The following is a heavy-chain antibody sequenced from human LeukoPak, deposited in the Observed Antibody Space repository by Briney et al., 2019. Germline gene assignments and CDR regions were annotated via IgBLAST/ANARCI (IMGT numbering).Heavy chain of an antibody. Sequence: PSETLSLTCTVSGGPMSSYCWTWIRQPAGKGLEWIGRMYTSGSTNYNPSLKSRVTMSIDTSKKQFSLRLHSVTAADTAVYYCATYDQQLAFDNWGQGTLVTVS. J-gene: IGHJ4*02. D-gene: IGHD6-13*01. CDR1: GGPMSSYC. V-gene: IGHV4-4*07. CDR2: MYTSGST. CDR3: ATYDQQLAFDN.